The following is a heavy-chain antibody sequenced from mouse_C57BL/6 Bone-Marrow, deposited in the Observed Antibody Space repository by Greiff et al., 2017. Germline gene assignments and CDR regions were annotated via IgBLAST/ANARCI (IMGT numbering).Heavy chain of an antibody. CDR3: ARGGKGNAMDY. Sequence: QVQLQQSGAELARPGASVKMSCKASGYTFPSYTMHWVKQRPGRGLEWIGYINPSSGYTKYNQKFKDKATLTADKSSSTAYMQLSSLTSEDSAVYYCARGGKGNAMDYWGQGTSVTVSS. J-gene: IGHJ4*01. CDR2: INPSSGYT. CDR1: GYTFPSYT. V-gene: IGHV1-4*01. D-gene: IGHD2-1*01.